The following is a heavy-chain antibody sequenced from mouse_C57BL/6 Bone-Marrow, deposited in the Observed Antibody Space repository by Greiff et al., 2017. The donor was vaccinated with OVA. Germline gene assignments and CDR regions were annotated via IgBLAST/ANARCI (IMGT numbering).Heavy chain of an antibody. CDR1: GYAFTNYL. Sequence: QVQLKESGAELVRPGTSVKVSCKASGYAFTNYLIEWVKQRPGQGLEWIGVINPGSGGTNYNEKFKGKATLTADKSSSTAYMQLSSLTSEDSAVYFCARRIYYGNSLYYFDYWGQGTTLTVSS. V-gene: IGHV1-54*01. D-gene: IGHD2-1*01. J-gene: IGHJ2*01. CDR3: ARRIYYGNSLYYFDY. CDR2: INPGSGGT.